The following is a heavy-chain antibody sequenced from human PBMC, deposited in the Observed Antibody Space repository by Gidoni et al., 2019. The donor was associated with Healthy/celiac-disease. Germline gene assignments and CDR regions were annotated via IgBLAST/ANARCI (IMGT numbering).Heavy chain of an antibody. CDR2: ISYDGSNK. J-gene: IGHJ5*02. D-gene: IGHD1-26*01. Sequence: QVQLVESGGGVVQPGRSLRLSCAASGFTFSSYGMHWVRQAPGKGLEWVAVISYDGSNKYYADSVKGRFTISRDNSKNTLYLQMNSLRAEDTAVYYCARDRAGGSYSTPWFDPWGQGTLVTVSS. V-gene: IGHV3-30*03. CDR1: GFTFSSYG. CDR3: ARDRAGGSYSTPWFDP.